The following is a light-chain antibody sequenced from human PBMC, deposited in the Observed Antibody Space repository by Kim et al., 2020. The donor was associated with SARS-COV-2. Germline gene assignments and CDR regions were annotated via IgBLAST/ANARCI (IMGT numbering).Light chain of an antibody. CDR1: QSVLYSSNNKNY. CDR2: WAS. Sequence: DTINCKSSQSVLYSSNNKNYLAWYQQKPGQPPKVIIYWASTRESGVSDRFSGSGSGTDFTLTISSLQAEDVGVYYCQQYYSTPWTFGQGTKVEIK. V-gene: IGKV4-1*01. J-gene: IGKJ1*01. CDR3: QQYYSTPWT.